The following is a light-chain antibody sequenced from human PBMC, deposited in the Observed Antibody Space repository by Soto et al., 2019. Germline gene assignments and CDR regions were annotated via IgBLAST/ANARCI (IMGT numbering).Light chain of an antibody. Sequence: EIVMTQSPATLSVSPGERATLSCRASQSVSSSYLAWYQQKPGQAPRLLIYGASTTATGIPARFSGGGSGTEFILTISSLQSEDFAVYYCQQYDDWPRTFGQGTKVDIK. CDR1: QSVSSSY. J-gene: IGKJ1*01. CDR2: GAS. CDR3: QQYDDWPRT. V-gene: IGKV3-15*01.